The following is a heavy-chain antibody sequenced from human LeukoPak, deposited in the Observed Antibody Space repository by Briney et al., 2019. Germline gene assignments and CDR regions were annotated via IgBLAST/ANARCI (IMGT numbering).Heavy chain of an antibody. Sequence: GGSLRLSCAASGFTFSSYGMNWVRQAPGKGLEWVSYISSSSSTIYYADSVKGRFTISRDNAKNSLYLQMNSLRAEDTAVYYCARDPPYGSGSYEVDYWGQGTLVTVSS. CDR1: GFTFSSYG. CDR3: ARDPPYGSGSYEVDY. D-gene: IGHD3-10*01. CDR2: ISSSSSTI. V-gene: IGHV3-48*04. J-gene: IGHJ4*02.